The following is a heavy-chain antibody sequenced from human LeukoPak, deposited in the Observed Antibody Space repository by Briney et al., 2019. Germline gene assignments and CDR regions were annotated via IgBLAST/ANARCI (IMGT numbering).Heavy chain of an antibody. V-gene: IGHV1-46*01. CDR3: ARVQSGYGTFDY. Sequence: KPGASVKVSCKASGYTFTSYYMHWVRQAPGQGLEWMGIINPSGGSTSYAQKFQRRVTMTRDTSTSTVYMELSSLRSEDTAVYYCARVQSGYGTFDYWGQGTLVTVSS. CDR2: INPSGGST. CDR1: GYTFTSYY. D-gene: IGHD5-12*01. J-gene: IGHJ4*02.